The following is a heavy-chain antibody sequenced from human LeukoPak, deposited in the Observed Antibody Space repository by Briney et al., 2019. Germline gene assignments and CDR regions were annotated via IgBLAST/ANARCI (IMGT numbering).Heavy chain of an antibody. V-gene: IGHV3-48*01. J-gene: IGHJ6*02. Sequence: PGGSLRLSCAASGFTFSSYGMNWVRQAPGKGLEWVSYISSSSSTIYYSDSVKGRFTISRDNAKNSLYLQVKSLSAEDTAVYYCARDPPHSSDWYNYYGMDVWGQGTTVTVSS. D-gene: IGHD6-19*01. CDR3: ARDPPHSSDWYNYYGMDV. CDR1: GFTFSSYG. CDR2: ISSSSSTI.